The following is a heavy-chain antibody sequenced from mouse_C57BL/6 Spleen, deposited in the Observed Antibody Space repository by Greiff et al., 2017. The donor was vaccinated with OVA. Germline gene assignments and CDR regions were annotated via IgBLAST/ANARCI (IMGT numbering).Heavy chain of an antibody. J-gene: IGHJ4*01. V-gene: IGHV1-52*01. CDR3: ARNYGYDEGDYYAMDY. CDR2: IDPSDSET. CDR1: GYTFTSYW. D-gene: IGHD2-2*01. Sequence: QVQLKQPGAELVRPGSSVKLSCKASGYTFTSYWMHWVKQRPIQGLEWIGNIDPSDSETHYNQKFKDKATLTVDKSSSTAYMQLSSLTSEDSAVYYCARNYGYDEGDYYAMDYWGQGTSVTVSS.